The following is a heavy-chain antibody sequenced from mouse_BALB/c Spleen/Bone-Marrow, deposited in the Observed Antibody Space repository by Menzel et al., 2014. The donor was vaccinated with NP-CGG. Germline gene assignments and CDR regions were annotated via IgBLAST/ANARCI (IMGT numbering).Heavy chain of an antibody. CDR2: IDPYDGGT. V-gene: IGHV1S135*01. Sequence: VQLKESGPELVKPGASVKVSCKASGYAFTSYNMYWVKQSHGKSLEWIGYIDPYDGGTSYNQKFKGKATLTVDKSSSTAYMHLNSLTSEDSAVYYCARIGIGNIGGAYWGQGTLVTVSA. CDR3: ARIGIGNIGGAY. CDR1: GYAFTSYN. D-gene: IGHD4-1*01. J-gene: IGHJ3*01.